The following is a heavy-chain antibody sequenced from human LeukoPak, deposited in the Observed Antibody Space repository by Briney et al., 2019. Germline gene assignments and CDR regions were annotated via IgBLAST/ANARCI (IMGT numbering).Heavy chain of an antibody. Sequence: PGGSLRLPCAASGFTFDDYAMHWVRQAPGKGLEWVSLISGDGGSTYYADSVKGRFTISRDNSKNSLYLQMNSLRTEDTALYYCAKDKGRDYYDSSPYFDYWGQGTLVTVSS. D-gene: IGHD3-22*01. V-gene: IGHV3-43*02. CDR2: ISGDGGST. J-gene: IGHJ4*02. CDR1: GFTFDDYA. CDR3: AKDKGRDYYDSSPYFDY.